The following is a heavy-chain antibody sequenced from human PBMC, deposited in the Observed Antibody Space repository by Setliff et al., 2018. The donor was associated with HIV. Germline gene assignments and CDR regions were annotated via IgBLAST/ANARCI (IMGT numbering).Heavy chain of an antibody. CDR3: ARDLGGGRSGYYYDRTIDY. CDR2: IYYSGST. CDR1: GGSISSHY. J-gene: IGHJ4*02. V-gene: IGHV4-59*11. Sequence: LSLTCTVSGGSISSHYWSCIRQPPGKGLEWIGSIYYSGSTNYNPSLKSRVTISVDTSKNQFSLKLSSVTAADTAVCYCARDLGGGRSGYYYDRTIDYWGQGTLVTVSS. D-gene: IGHD3-22*01.